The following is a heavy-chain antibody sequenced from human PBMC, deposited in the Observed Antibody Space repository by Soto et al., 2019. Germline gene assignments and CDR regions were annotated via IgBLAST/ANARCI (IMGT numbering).Heavy chain of an antibody. J-gene: IGHJ4*02. CDR2: ISSSSRTI. CDR3: ARNLGIWGYVFDA. CDR1: GFTFSSYN. Sequence: GGSLRLSCAASGFTFSSYNMNWVRQTPGKGLEWVSYISSSSRTIYYADSVKGRFTISRDNAKNSLYLQMNSLRAEDTAVYYGARNLGIWGYVFDAWGQGTLVSGS. V-gene: IGHV3-48*01. D-gene: IGHD1-20*01.